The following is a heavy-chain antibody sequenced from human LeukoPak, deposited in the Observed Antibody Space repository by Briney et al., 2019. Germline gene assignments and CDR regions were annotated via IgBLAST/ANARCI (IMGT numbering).Heavy chain of an antibody. CDR2: INPSGGST. CDR1: GYAFTSYY. CDR3: ARLLNYYDSSRYYHDGYFDY. V-gene: IGHV1-46*01. D-gene: IGHD3-22*01. J-gene: IGHJ4*02. Sequence: ASVKVSCKASGYAFTSYYMHWVRQAPGQGLEWMGIINPSGGSTSYAQKFQGRVTMTRDTSTSTVYMELSSLRSEDTAVYYCARLLNYYDSSRYYHDGYFDYWGQGTLVTVSS.